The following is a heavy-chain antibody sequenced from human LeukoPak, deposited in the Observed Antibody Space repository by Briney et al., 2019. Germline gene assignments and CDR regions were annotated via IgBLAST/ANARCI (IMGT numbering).Heavy chain of an antibody. CDR3: DV. CDR1: GFTFSSHW. CDR2: IKKDGSEK. V-gene: IGHV3-7*01. Sequence: GGSLRLSCAASGFTFSSHWMSWVRQAPGKGLEWVANIKKDGSEKYYVDAVKGRFTISRDNAKTSLYLQMNSLRVEGTAIYYMDVWGKGTTVTVSS. J-gene: IGHJ6*04.